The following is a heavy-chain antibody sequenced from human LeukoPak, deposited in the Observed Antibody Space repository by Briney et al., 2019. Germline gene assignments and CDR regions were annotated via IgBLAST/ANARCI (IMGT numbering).Heavy chain of an antibody. V-gene: IGHV1-2*02. CDR2: INPNSGGT. D-gene: IGHD6-13*01. CDR1: GYTFTGYY. Sequence: GASVKVSCKASGYTFTGYYMHWVRQAPGQGLEWMGWINPNSGGTNYAQKFQGRVTMTRDTSISTAYMGLSRLRSDDTAVYYCARGLLPPGYSSSRNWFDPWGQGTLVTVSS. J-gene: IGHJ5*02. CDR3: ARGLLPPGYSSSRNWFDP.